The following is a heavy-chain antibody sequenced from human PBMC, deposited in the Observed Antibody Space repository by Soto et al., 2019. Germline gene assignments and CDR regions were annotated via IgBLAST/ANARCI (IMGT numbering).Heavy chain of an antibody. CDR3: ARGPHYYESSGHSESDY. CDR2: INHVGNT. J-gene: IGHJ4*02. D-gene: IGHD3-22*01. CDR1: GGSFSDYY. V-gene: IGHV4-34*01. Sequence: QVQLQPWGARLLKPSETLSLTCAVSGGSFSDYYWSWIRQPPGKGLEWIGDINHVGNTNFNPSLESRLTISVDTSKKQFSLKLTSVTAADTAVYFCARGPHYYESSGHSESDYWGQGTLVTVSS.